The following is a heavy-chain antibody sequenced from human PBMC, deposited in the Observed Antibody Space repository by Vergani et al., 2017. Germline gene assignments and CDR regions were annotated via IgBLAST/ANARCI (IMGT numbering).Heavy chain of an antibody. V-gene: IGHV3-23*01. J-gene: IGHJ4*02. Sequence: EVQLLQSEGAVVQPGGSLRPSCVSSGFTFSSHAMSWARQGHGQGLEWVSSIKNTGDSTNYADSVKGRSTISRDTSKNTLYLQRNSLRVEDTAIYYCGGGSDNYNWGQGTLVIVSS. D-gene: IGHD5-24*01. CDR3: GGGSDNYN. CDR1: GFTFSSHA. CDR2: IKNTGDST.